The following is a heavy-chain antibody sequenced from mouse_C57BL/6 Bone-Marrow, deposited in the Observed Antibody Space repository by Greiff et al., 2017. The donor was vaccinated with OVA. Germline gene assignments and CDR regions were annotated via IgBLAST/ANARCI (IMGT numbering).Heavy chain of an antibody. D-gene: IGHD6-2*01. CDR2: INPYNGGT. Sequence: EVQLQQSGPVLVKPGASVKMSCKASGYTFTDYYMNWVKQSHGKSLEWIGVINPYNGGTSYNQKFKGKATLTVDKSSSTAYMELNSLTSEDSAVYYCARRRLDSNYAMDYWGQGTSVTVSS. J-gene: IGHJ4*01. V-gene: IGHV1-19*01. CDR3: ARRRLDSNYAMDY. CDR1: GYTFTDYY.